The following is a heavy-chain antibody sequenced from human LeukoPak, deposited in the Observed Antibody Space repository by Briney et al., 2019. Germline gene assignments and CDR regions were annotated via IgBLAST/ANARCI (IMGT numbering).Heavy chain of an antibody. CDR1: GGTFSRYA. Sequence: SVTVSCKASGGTFSRYAISWVRQAPGQGLEWMGGIIPIFGTAHYAQKFQGRVTITADQSTSTAYMELSSLRSEDTAVYYCAKTYYDFWSGPPAYYYYYYMDVWGKGTTVTVSS. J-gene: IGHJ6*03. CDR2: IIPIFGTA. D-gene: IGHD3-3*01. V-gene: IGHV1-69*13. CDR3: AKTYYDFWSGPPAYYYYYYMDV.